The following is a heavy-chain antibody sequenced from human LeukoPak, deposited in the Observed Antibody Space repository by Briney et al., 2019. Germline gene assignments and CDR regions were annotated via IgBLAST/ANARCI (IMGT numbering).Heavy chain of an antibody. V-gene: IGHV4-31*03. Sequence: SQTLSLTCTVSGGSISSGGYYWSWIRQHPGKGLEWIGYIYYSGSTYYNPSLKSRLTISVDTSKNQFSLKLSSVTAADTAVYYCARDVGGSSSRFDYWGQGTLVTVSS. D-gene: IGHD3-16*01. CDR3: ARDVGGSSSRFDY. CDR2: IYYSGST. J-gene: IGHJ4*02. CDR1: GGSISSGGYY.